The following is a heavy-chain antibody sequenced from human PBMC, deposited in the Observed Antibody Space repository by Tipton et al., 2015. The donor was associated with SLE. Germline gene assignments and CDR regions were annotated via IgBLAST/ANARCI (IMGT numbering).Heavy chain of an antibody. CDR2: INHGGST. CDR1: VGSLSGYY. Sequence: LRLSCVVYVGSLSGYYLTWIRQPPGKGLEWIGEINHGGSTNYNPSLKSRVTISVDTSKNQFSLKLSSVTAADTAVFYCARRPDYDFWSGYFDYWGQGTLVTVSS. J-gene: IGHJ4*02. CDR3: ARRPDYDFWSGYFDY. V-gene: IGHV4-34*01. D-gene: IGHD3-3*01.